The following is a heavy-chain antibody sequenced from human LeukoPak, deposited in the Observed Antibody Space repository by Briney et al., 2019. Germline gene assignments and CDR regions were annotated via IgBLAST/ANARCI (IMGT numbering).Heavy chain of an antibody. CDR2: IIPIFGTV. CDR3: ARVPYLGSRGYLLHEYYFDY. V-gene: IGHV1-69*05. D-gene: IGHD3-22*01. CDR1: GGTFSSYA. J-gene: IGHJ4*02. Sequence: SVKVSCKASGGTFSSYAISWVRQAPGQGLEWMGGIIPIFGTVNYAQKFQGRVTITTDESTSTAYMELSSLRSEDTAVYYCARVPYLGSRGYLLHEYYFDYWGQGTLVTVSS.